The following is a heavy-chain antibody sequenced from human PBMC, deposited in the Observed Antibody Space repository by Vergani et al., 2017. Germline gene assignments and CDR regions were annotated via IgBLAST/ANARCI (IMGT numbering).Heavy chain of an antibody. D-gene: IGHD3-22*01. J-gene: IGHJ4*02. V-gene: IGHV3-48*01. CDR1: GFTFSSSG. CDR2: ISSSSSTK. Sequence: EVQLVGSGGGLVQPGGSLRLSCAASGFTFSSSGMNWVRQAPGKGLEWVSYISSSSSTKYYAEPVKGRFAISRDNAKNSLYLQMNSLRAEDTAVYYCARAAFYYDSSVYYSVVDYWGQGTLVTVSS. CDR3: ARAAFYYDSSVYYSVVDY.